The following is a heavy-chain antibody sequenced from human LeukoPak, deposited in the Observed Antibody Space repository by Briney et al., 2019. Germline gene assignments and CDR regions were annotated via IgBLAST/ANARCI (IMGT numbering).Heavy chain of an antibody. CDR1: GFTFSSYG. Sequence: GGSLRLSCAASGFTFSSYGMHWVRQAPGKGLEWVAFIRYDGSNKYYADSVKGRFTISRDNSKNTLYLQMNSLGAEDTAVYYCAKDRYYYDSSSYYYMDVWGKGTTVTVSS. V-gene: IGHV3-30*02. D-gene: IGHD3-22*01. J-gene: IGHJ6*03. CDR2: IRYDGSNK. CDR3: AKDRYYYDSSSYYYMDV.